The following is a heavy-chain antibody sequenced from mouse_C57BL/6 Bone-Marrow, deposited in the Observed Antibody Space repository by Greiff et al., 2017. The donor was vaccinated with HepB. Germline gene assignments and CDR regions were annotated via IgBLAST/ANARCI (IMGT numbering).Heavy chain of an antibody. J-gene: IGHJ3*01. CDR3: ARSPIYYDYPFAY. CDR1: GFSLTSYG. CDR2: IWSGGST. D-gene: IGHD2-4*01. V-gene: IGHV2-2*01. Sequence: VQVVESGPGLVQPSQSLSITCTVSGFSLTSYGVHWVRQSPGKGLEWLGVIWSGGSTDYNAAFISRLSISKDNSKSQVFFKMNSLQADDTAIYYCARSPIYYDYPFAYWGQGTLVTVSA.